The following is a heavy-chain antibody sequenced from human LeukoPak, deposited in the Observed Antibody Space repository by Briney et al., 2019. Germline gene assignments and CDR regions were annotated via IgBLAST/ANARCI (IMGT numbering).Heavy chain of an antibody. V-gene: IGHV3-7*01. J-gene: IGHJ4*02. CDR2: IHEDGSDK. Sequence: GGSLRLSCAASGFTFSRHWMNWVRQAPGKGLEWVANIHEDGSDKYYVDSMKGRFTISRDNAKNSLYLQMNSLRAEDTAVYYCARDVHSGAFDYWGQGTLVTVSS. D-gene: IGHD6-19*01. CDR3: ARDVHSGAFDY. CDR1: GFTFSRHW.